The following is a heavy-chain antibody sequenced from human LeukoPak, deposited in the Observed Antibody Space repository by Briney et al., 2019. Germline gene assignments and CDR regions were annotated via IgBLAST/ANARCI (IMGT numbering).Heavy chain of an antibody. Sequence: GGSLRLSCAASGFTFSSYWMSWVRQAPGKGLEWVANIKQDGSEKYYVDSVKGRFTISRDNAKNSLYLQMNSLRAEDTAVYYCARDGDSNLGEQWLVMSSAFDIWGQGTMVTVSS. J-gene: IGHJ3*02. CDR3: ARDGDSNLGEQWLVMSSAFDI. CDR1: GFTFSSYW. V-gene: IGHV3-7*01. CDR2: IKQDGSEK. D-gene: IGHD6-19*01.